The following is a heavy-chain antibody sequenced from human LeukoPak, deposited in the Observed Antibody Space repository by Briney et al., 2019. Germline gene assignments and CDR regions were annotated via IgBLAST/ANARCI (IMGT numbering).Heavy chain of an antibody. D-gene: IGHD2-15*01. Sequence: PSETLSLTCTVSDGSISSSSYYWGWIRQPPGKGLEWIGSIYYSGSTYYNPSLKSRVTISVDTSKNQFSLKLSSVTAADTAVYYCARQTLDCSGGSCYGYFDYWGQGTLVTVSS. CDR3: ARQTLDCSGGSCYGYFDY. V-gene: IGHV4-39*01. CDR1: DGSISSSSYY. CDR2: IYYSGST. J-gene: IGHJ4*02.